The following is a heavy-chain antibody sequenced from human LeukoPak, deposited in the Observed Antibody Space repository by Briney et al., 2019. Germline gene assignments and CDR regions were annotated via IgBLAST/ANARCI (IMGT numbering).Heavy chain of an antibody. CDR1: GYTFTSYA. CDR2: ISADNGNT. D-gene: IGHD1-26*01. Sequence: GASVKVSCKASGYTFTSYAMHWVRQAPGQRLEWMGWISADNGNTNYAQKYQGRVTMTTDTSTSTAYMELRSLRSDDTAVYYCARDQARRWEDNYYAMDVWGQGTTVTVSS. J-gene: IGHJ6*02. V-gene: IGHV1-3*01. CDR3: ARDQARRWEDNYYAMDV.